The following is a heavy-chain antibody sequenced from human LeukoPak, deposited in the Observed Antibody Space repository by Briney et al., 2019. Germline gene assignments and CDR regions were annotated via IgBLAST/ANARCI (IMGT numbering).Heavy chain of an antibody. D-gene: IGHD3-16*01. CDR1: GFTFSGYE. J-gene: IGHJ3*02. Sequence: PGGSLRLSCAASGFTFSGYEMNWVRQAPGKGLEWVSYISSSGSTIYYADSVKGRFTISRDNAKNSLYLQMNSLRAEDTAVYYCARALGPRYAFDIWGQGTMVTVSS. V-gene: IGHV3-48*03. CDR3: ARALGPRYAFDI. CDR2: ISSSGSTI.